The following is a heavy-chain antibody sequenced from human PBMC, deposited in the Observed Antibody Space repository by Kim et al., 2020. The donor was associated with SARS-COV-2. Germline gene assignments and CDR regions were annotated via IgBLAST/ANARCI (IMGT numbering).Heavy chain of an antibody. J-gene: IGHJ4*02. V-gene: IGHV3-7*01. CDR3: AGSVFGDNY. Sequence: GSESYDGDSVKRRFTISRDNAKNSLYLQMNSLRVEDTAVYYCAGSVFGDNYWGQGTLVSVSS. D-gene: IGHD3-10*02. CDR2: GSES.